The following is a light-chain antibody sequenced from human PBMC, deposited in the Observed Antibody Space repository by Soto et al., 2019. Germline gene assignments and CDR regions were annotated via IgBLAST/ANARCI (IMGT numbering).Light chain of an antibody. CDR2: AAS. Sequence: IQLTQSPSSLSASVGDSATITCRASQGVSRYLSGYQQKPGRAPILLISAASTLQSGVPARFSGSGSGTDFTLSITSLQPQDFATYYCQQLNTYPVSFGRGTKVEIK. CDR1: QGVSRY. J-gene: IGKJ4*01. V-gene: IGKV1-9*01. CDR3: QQLNTYPVS.